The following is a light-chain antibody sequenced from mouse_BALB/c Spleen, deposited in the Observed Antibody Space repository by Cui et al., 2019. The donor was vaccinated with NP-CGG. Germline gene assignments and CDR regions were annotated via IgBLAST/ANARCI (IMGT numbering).Light chain of an antibody. V-gene: IGLV1*01. CDR2: STN. Sequence: QAVVTQDSATTTSAGETVTLTCRSSTGAVTTSNYANWVQEKPDHLFTVLISSTNNRSPGIPARFSGSLIGDKAALTITGAQTEDEAIYFCALWYSNHWVFGGGTKLTVL. CDR3: ALWYSNHWV. J-gene: IGLJ1*01. CDR1: TGAVTTSNY.